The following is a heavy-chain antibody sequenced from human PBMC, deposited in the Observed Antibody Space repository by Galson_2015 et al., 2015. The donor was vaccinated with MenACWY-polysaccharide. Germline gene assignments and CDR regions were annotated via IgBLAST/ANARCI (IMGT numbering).Heavy chain of an antibody. V-gene: IGHV4-59*01. J-gene: IGHJ6*02. CDR1: GASISGTY. CDR3: ARRPKGYGMDV. Sequence: QVQLQQSGPGLVKPSETLSLTCIFSGASISGTYWTWIRQSPGKGLEWIGYLYHSGSTNYNPSLESRVAMSVDTSKNQITLQLSSVIAADTAVYYCARRPKGYGMDVWGQGT. CDR2: LYHSGST.